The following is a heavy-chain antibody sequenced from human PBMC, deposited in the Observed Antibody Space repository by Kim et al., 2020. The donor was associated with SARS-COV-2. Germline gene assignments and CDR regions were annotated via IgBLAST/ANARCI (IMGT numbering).Heavy chain of an antibody. CDR3: AKTYYPAFYYYYYGMDV. J-gene: IGHJ6*02. Sequence: VEGRFTISRDNSKNTLYPQMNSLRAEDTAVYYCAKTYYPAFYYYYYGMDVWGQGTTVTVSS. D-gene: IGHD3-10*01. V-gene: IGHV3-33*06.